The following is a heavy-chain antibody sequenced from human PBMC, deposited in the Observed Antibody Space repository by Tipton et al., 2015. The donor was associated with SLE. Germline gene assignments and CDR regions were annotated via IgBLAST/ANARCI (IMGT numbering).Heavy chain of an antibody. CDR3: ARHLLGEQQLVDAFDI. CDR1: GGSISSYY. J-gene: IGHJ3*02. CDR2: IYYSGST. D-gene: IGHD6-13*01. Sequence: TLSLTCTVSGGSISSYYWSWIRQPPGKGLEWIGYIYYSGSTNYNPSLKSRVTISVDTSKNQFSLKLSSVTAADTAVYYCARHLLGEQQLVDAFDIWGQGTMVTVSS. V-gene: IGHV4-59*01.